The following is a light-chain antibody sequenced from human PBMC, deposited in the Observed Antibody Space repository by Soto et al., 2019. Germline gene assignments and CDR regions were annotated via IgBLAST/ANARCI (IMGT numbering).Light chain of an antibody. V-gene: IGKV1-9*01. J-gene: IGKJ4*01. CDR3: QLLNTYPLT. CDR2: VAS. CDR1: QDISRY. Sequence: DLPLTQSPSFMSASVGDRVTITCRASQDISRYLAWYQQKPGQAPKLLIHVASTLQSGVPSRFSGSGSGTDFTLTISRLQPEDFATYYCQLLNTYPLTFGGGTKMEIK.